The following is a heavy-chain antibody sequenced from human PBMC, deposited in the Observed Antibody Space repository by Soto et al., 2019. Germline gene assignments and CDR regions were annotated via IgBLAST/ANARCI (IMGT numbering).Heavy chain of an antibody. CDR3: VKSHLDI. V-gene: IGHV3-74*01. CDR2: INIDGSSA. Sequence: GGSLRLSCAASAFTFSSYWMHWVRQAPGKGLVWVSRINIDGSSASYADSVRGRFTTSRDNAKNTLYLQMNSLRAEDTAVYYCVKSHLDIRGQGTMFTVSS. J-gene: IGHJ3*02. CDR1: AFTFSSYW.